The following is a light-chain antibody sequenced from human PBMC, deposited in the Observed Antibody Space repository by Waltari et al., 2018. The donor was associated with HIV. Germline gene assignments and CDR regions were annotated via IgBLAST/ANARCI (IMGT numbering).Light chain of an antibody. V-gene: IGLV1-40*01. CDR1: TSHIGTPDG. Sequence: QSVLTQPPSVSGAPGQRGTLSCTGRTSHIGTPDGHRYRQFPGTAPQLLIYKTNSRPSVVPDRFSGSKSGTSASLAISGLQAEDEADYFCQSSDSTLSGSVFGGGTKLTVL. J-gene: IGLJ2*01. CDR2: KTN. CDR3: QSSDSTLSGSV.